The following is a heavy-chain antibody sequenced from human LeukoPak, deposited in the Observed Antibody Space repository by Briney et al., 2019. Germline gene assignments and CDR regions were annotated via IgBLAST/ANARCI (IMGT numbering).Heavy chain of an antibody. CDR2: IWYDGSNK. D-gene: IGHD6-13*01. Sequence: GRSLRLSCAASGFTFSSYGMHWVRQAPGKGLEWVAVIWYDGSNKYYADSVKGRFTISRDNSKNTLYLQINSLRAGDTAVYYCARESIAAAAYYFDYWGQGTLVTVSS. J-gene: IGHJ4*02. CDR3: ARESIAAAAYYFDY. V-gene: IGHV3-33*01. CDR1: GFTFSSYG.